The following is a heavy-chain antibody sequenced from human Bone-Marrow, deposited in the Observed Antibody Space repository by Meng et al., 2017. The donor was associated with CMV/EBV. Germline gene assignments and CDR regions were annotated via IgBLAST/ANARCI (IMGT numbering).Heavy chain of an antibody. CDR1: GYTFTNYG. Sequence: ASVKVSCKASGYTFTNYGINWVRQAPGQGLEWMGWISAYNGNTDYAQKLQGRVTMTTDTSTSTAYMELRSLRSDDTAVYYWARALIGGAAAGSRSWGQGTLVTVSS. V-gene: IGHV1-18*01. J-gene: IGHJ5*02. CDR3: ARALIGGAAAGSRS. CDR2: ISAYNGNT. D-gene: IGHD6-13*01.